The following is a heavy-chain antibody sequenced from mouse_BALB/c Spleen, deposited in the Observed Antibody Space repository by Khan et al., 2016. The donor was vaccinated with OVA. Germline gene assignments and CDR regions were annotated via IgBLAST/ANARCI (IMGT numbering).Heavy chain of an antibody. J-gene: IGHJ4*01. CDR3: ARGDEENYAMDY. CDR2: IYPGTGST. CDR1: GYIFTSYW. V-gene: IGHV1S132*01. Sequence: VQLQESGTELVRPGASVKLSCKTSGYIFTSYWIHWISQRSGQGLEWIARIYPGTGSTYYNEKFTGKATLTADKSSNTAYMQLSSLKSEDSAVYFCARGDEENYAMDYWGRGTSVTVSS. D-gene: IGHD3-3*01.